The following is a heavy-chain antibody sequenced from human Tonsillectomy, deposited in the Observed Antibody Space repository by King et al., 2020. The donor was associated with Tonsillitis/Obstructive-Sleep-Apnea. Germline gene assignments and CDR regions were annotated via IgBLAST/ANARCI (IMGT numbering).Heavy chain of an antibody. J-gene: IGHJ4*02. CDR2: IDWDDDK. D-gene: IGHD1-26*01. V-gene: IGHV2-70*01. CDR1: GFSLSTSGMC. Sequence: TLKESGPALVKPTQTLTLTCTFSGFSLSTSGMCVSWIRQPPGKALEWLALIDWDDDKYYSTSLKTRLTISKDTSKNQVVLTMTNMDPVDTATYYCARIASGGGSTPYYFDYWGQGTLVTVSS. CDR3: ARIASGGGSTPYYFDY.